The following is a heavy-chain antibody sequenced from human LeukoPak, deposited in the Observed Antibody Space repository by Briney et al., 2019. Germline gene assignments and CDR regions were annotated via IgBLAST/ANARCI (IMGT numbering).Heavy chain of an antibody. D-gene: IGHD6-19*01. Sequence: SETLSLTCTVSGGSLSSYYWSWIRQPAGKGLEWIGRIYTSGSTNYNPSLKSRIIMSVDTAKNQFSLKLSSVTAADTAVYYCARGEVEGSSGWYLRYYFDYWGQGTLVTVSS. J-gene: IGHJ4*02. CDR1: GGSLSSYY. CDR3: ARGEVEGSSGWYLRYYFDY. CDR2: IYTSGST. V-gene: IGHV4-4*07.